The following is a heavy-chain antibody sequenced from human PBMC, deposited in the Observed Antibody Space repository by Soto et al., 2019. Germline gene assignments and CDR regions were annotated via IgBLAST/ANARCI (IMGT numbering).Heavy chain of an antibody. CDR2: ISGSVGST. D-gene: IGHD6-13*01. Sequence: HPWGSLRLSCAASGFTFSSYAMSWVRQAPGKGLEWVSAISGSVGSTYYADSVKGRFTISRDNSKNTLYLQMNSLRAEDTAVYYCAKSVPPPQLDPNWFDPWGQGTLVTVSS. J-gene: IGHJ5*02. V-gene: IGHV3-23*01. CDR3: AKSVPPPQLDPNWFDP. CDR1: GFTFSSYA.